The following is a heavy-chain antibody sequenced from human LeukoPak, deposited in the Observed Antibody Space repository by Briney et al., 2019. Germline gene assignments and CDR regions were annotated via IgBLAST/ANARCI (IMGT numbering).Heavy chain of an antibody. CDR3: ARAASGSVADY. J-gene: IGHJ4*02. CDR1: GGTFSSYA. D-gene: IGHD3-22*01. V-gene: IGHV1-69*04. CDR2: IIPILGIA. Sequence: SVKVSCKASGGTFSSYAISWVRQAPGQGLEWMGRIIPILGIANYAQKFQGRVTITADKSTSTAYMELSSLRSEDTAVYYCARAASGSVADYWGQGTLVTVSS.